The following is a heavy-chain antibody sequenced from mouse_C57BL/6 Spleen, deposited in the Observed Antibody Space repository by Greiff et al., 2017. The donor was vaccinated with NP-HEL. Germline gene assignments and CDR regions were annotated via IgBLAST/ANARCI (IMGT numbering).Heavy chain of an antibody. CDR1: GFTFSSYA. CDR2: ISDGGSYT. D-gene: IGHD2-12*01. CDR3: ARDVTQFAY. J-gene: IGHJ3*01. Sequence: EVKLVESGGGLVKPGGSLKLSCAASGFTFSSYAMSWVRQTPEKRLEWVATISDGGSYTYTPDNVKGRFTISRDNAKNNLYLQMSHLKSEDTAMDYCARDVTQFAYWGQGTLVTVSA. V-gene: IGHV5-4*01.